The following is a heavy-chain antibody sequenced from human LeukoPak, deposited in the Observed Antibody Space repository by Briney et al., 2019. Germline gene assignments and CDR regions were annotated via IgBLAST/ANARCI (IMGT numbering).Heavy chain of an antibody. V-gene: IGHV4-30-4*01. CDR2: IYYSGIT. CDR1: GDSVNSADYY. Sequence: PSETLSLTCSVSGDSVNSADYYWSWIRQPPGKGLEWIAYIYYSGITYYSPSLKSRVSISMDKSKDQFSLRLNSVTAADTAVYYCARTTRHDVVVFDFWGQGTLVTVSS. D-gene: IGHD2-21*01. J-gene: IGHJ4*02. CDR3: ARTTRHDVVVFDF.